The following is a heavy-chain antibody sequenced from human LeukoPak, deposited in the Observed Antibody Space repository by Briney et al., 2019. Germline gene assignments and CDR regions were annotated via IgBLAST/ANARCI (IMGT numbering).Heavy chain of an antibody. J-gene: IGHJ4*02. CDR1: GFTFSSYA. Sequence: GGSLRLSCAASGFTFSSYAMSWVRQAPGKGLEWVSAIIGSGGSTYYADSVKGRFTISRDNSKNTLYLQMNSLRAEDTAVYYCAKAVYCTNGVCYRAPYYFDYGGQGTLVTVSS. CDR2: IIGSGGST. CDR3: AKAVYCTNGVCYRAPYYFDY. D-gene: IGHD2-8*01. V-gene: IGHV3-23*01.